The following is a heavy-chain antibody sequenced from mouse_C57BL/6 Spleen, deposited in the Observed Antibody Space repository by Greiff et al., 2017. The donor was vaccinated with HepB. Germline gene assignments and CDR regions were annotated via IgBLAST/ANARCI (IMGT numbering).Heavy chain of an antibody. CDR3: SRTIYGNYDYAMDY. CDR2: INPNNGGT. J-gene: IGHJ4*01. D-gene: IGHD2-1*01. Sequence: EVKLQQSGPELVKPGASVKISCKASGYTFTDYYMNWVKQSHGKSLEWIGDINPNNGGTSYNQKFKGKATLTVDKSSSTAYMELRSLTSEDSAVYYCSRTIYGNYDYAMDYWGQGTSVTVSS. V-gene: IGHV1-26*01. CDR1: GYTFTDYY.